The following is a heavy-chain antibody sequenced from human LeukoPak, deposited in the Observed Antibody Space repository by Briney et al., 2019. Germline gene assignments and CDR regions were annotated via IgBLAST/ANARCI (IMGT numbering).Heavy chain of an antibody. J-gene: IGHJ4*02. CDR1: GFTFSSYA. D-gene: IGHD1-1*01. CDR2: ISGSGGST. V-gene: IGHV3-23*01. CDR3: AKDPWNDAVGYFDY. Sequence: PGGSLRLSCAASGFTFSSYAMSWVRQAPGKGLEWVSAISGSGGSTYYADSEKGRFTISRDNSKNTLYLQMNSLRAKDTAVYYCAKDPWNDAVGYFDYWGQGTLVTVSS.